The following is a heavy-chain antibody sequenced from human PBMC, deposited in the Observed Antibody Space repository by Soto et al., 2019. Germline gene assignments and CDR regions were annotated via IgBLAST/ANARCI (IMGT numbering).Heavy chain of an antibody. CDR3: AKDDPYYYDSSGYSYYYGMDV. CDR1: GFTFSSYA. V-gene: IGHV3-23*01. D-gene: IGHD3-22*01. CDR2: ISGSGGST. Sequence: PXESLRLSCAASGFTFSSYAMSWVRQAPGKGLEWVSAISGSGGSTYYADSVKGRFTISRDNSKNTLYLQMNSLRAEDTAVYYCAKDDPYYYDSSGYSYYYGMDVWGQGTTVTVSS. J-gene: IGHJ6*02.